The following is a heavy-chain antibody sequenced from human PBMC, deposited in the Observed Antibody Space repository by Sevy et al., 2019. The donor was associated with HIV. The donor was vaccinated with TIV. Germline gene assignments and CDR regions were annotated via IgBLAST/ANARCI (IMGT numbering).Heavy chain of an antibody. CDR3: ASSEGAFWGSYDY. CDR2: IWYDGSNK. V-gene: IGHV3-33*01. J-gene: IGHJ4*02. CDR1: GFTFSSYG. Sequence: GGSLRLSCAASGFTFSSYGMHWVRQAPGKGLEWVAVIWYDGSNKYYADSVKGRLTNSRDNSKNTLYLQMNSLRAEDTAVYYCASSEGAFWGSYDYWGQGTLVTVSS. D-gene: IGHD3-16*01.